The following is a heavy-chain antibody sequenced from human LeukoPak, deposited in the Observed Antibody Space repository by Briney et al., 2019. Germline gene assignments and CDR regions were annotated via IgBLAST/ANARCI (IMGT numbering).Heavy chain of an antibody. D-gene: IGHD6-13*01. CDR1: GGSVSRNS. Sequence: SSETLSLTCSVSGGSVSRNSWSWIRQPPGKGLEWIAYTGYSVSTSCNPSFKSRVTMSIDTSKNQFSLKLNSVTAADTAVYYCARHGGSWTFDYWGQGTLVTVSS. V-gene: IGHV4-59*08. CDR2: TGYSVST. CDR3: ARHGGSWTFDY. J-gene: IGHJ4*02.